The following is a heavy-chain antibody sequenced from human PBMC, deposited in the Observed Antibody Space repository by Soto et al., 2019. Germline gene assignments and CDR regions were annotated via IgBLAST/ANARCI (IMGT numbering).Heavy chain of an antibody. CDR3: AIFKLTMIVVTFGVI. D-gene: IGHD3-22*01. V-gene: IGHV1-18*04. J-gene: IGHJ4*02. CDR2: INTYDGNT. CDR1: GYTFTSYG. Sequence: QVQLVQSGAEVKKPGASVKVSCKASGYTFTSYGIAWLRQAPGPGLLRMGWINTYDGNTIYAQEFQGRVTMTTDTSTSTAYMGLRSLRSDDTAVYCRAIFKLTMIVVTFGVIWGQGTMVTVSS.